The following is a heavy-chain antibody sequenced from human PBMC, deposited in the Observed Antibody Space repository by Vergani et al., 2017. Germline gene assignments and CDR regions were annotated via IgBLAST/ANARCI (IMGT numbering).Heavy chain of an antibody. CDR3: ASPRTAENLPKPLYYFYGLDV. D-gene: IGHD7-27*01. CDR2: ITPFFPTG. J-gene: IGHJ6*02. CDR1: GGTFNIYS. Sequence: QVQLVQSGAEVKKPGFSVKVSCKASGGTFNIYSVSWLRQAPGQGPEWMGGITPFFPTGHYAQKFQGRVTITADESATTVYMELSSLRSEDTAVYYCASPRTAENLPKPLYYFYGLDVWGQGTTVTVSS. V-gene: IGHV1-69*12.